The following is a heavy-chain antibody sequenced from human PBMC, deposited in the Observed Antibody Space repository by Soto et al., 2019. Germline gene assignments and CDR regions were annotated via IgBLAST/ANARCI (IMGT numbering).Heavy chain of an antibody. CDR3: ARARPYDSSDFDY. Sequence: SETLSLTCTVSGGSVSSDNYYWSWIRQPPGKGLEWIAYIYYSGSTNYNPSLKSRVSISVDTSKNHFSLRLSSVTAADTALYYCARARPYDSSDFDYWGQGTLVTVSS. CDR1: GGSVSSDNYY. V-gene: IGHV4-61*03. D-gene: IGHD3-22*01. CDR2: IYYSGST. J-gene: IGHJ4*02.